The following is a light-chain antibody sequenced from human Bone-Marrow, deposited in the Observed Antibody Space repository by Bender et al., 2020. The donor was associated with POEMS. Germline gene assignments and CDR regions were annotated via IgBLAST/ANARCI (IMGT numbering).Light chain of an antibody. J-gene: IGLJ2*01. CDR2: KDS. Sequence: SSELTQPPSVSVSPGQTARITCSGDALPKQYAYWYQQKAGQAPVLIIYKDSERPSGIPERFSGSSSGTTVTLTISGVQAEDEADYYCQSADSSGTYLGVFGGGTKLTVL. V-gene: IGLV3-25*03. CDR3: QSADSSGTYLGV. CDR1: ALPKQY.